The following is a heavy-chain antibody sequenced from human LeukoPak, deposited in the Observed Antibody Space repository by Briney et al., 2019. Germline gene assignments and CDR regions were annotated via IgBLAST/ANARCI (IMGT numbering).Heavy chain of an antibody. J-gene: IGHJ6*03. Sequence: SETLSLTCTVSGGSISSYYWSWIRQPAGKGLEWIGRIYTSGSTNYNPSLKSRVTISVDKSKNQFSLKLSSVTAADTAVYYCAAGCSSTSCYWYYYTDVWGKGTTVTVSS. CDR1: GGSISSYY. CDR3: AAGCSSTSCYWYYYTDV. V-gene: IGHV4-4*07. D-gene: IGHD2-2*01. CDR2: IYTSGST.